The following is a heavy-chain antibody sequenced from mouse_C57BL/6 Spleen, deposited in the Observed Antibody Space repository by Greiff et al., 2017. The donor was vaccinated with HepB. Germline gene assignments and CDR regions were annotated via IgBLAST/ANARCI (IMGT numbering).Heavy chain of an antibody. J-gene: IGHJ2*01. CDR2: ISSGGSYT. D-gene: IGHD1-1*01. CDR1: GFTFSSYG. Sequence: EVQGVESGGDLVKPGGSLKLSCAASGFTFSSYGMSWVRQTPDKRLEWVATISSGGSYTYYPDSVKGRFTISRDNAKNTLYLQMSSLKSEDTAMYYCARQFTTVKEAYFDYWGQGTTLTVSS. V-gene: IGHV5-6*01. CDR3: ARQFTTVKEAYFDY.